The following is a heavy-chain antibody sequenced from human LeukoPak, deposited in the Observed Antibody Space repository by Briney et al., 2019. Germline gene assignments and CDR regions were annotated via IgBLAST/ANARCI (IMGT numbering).Heavy chain of an antibody. CDR3: ARDLVYSSGWYAGELDH. CDR1: GFAFSAGA. D-gene: IGHD6-19*01. J-gene: IGHJ4*02. CDR2: ISYDGSNK. V-gene: IGHV3-30*04. Sequence: GGSLRLSCSASGFAFSAGAMHWVRQAPGRGLEWLAVISYDGSNKDYAESARGRFTISRDNPKSTLFLQMNSLRPEDTAVYYCARDLVYSSGWYAGELDHWGLGTLVIVSS.